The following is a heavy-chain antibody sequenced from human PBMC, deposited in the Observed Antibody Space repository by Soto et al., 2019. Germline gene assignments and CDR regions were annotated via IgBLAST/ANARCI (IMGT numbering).Heavy chain of an antibody. V-gene: IGHV5-51*01. D-gene: IGHD5-18*01. CDR3: ARAGYSYGYAVDY. Sequence: PGESLKISCKGSGYSLTSYWIGWVRQMPGKGLEWMGIIYPGDSGTRYSPSFQGQVTISADTSISTAYLQWSSLKASDTAMYYCARAGYSYGYAVDYWGQGTRVTVSS. CDR1: GYSLTSYW. CDR2: IYPGDSGT. J-gene: IGHJ4*02.